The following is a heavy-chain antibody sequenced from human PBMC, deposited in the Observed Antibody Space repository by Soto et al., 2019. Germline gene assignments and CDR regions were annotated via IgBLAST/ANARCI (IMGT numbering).Heavy chain of an antibody. CDR3: ASRYRYSYGFTFDY. Sequence: PSETLSLTCAVYGGSFSGYYWSWIRQPPGKGLEWIGEINHSGSTNYNPSLKSRVTISVDTSKNQFSLKLSSVTAADTAVYYCASRYRYSYGFTFDYWGQGTLVTVS. J-gene: IGHJ4*02. D-gene: IGHD5-18*01. V-gene: IGHV4-34*01. CDR1: GGSFSGYY. CDR2: INHSGST.